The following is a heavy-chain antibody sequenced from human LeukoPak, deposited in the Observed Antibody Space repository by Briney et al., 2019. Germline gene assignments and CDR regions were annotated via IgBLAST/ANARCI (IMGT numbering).Heavy chain of an antibody. D-gene: IGHD6-13*01. CDR3: ARVTGYMTEDYFDY. CDR1: GFTFSSYE. Sequence: GSLRLSCAASGFTFSSYEMNWVRQAPGKGLEWLGYIYYSGSTNYNPSLKSRVTISVDTSKNQFSLRLSSVTAADTAVYYCARVTGYMTEDYFDYWGQGTLITVSS. V-gene: IGHV4-59*01. J-gene: IGHJ4*02. CDR2: IYYSGST.